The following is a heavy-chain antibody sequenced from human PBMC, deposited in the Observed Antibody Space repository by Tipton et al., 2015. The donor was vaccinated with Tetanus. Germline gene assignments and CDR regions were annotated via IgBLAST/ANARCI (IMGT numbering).Heavy chain of an antibody. CDR1: GYTFTSYH. D-gene: IGHD2/OR15-2a*01. J-gene: IGHJ3*02. CDR2: INPSGGLT. V-gene: IGHV1-46*01. Sequence: QLVQSGAEVKKPGASVKISCKTSGYTFTSYHMHWVRQAPGHGLDWMGTINPSGGLTGYAQKFRGRLIMTKDTSTSTVYMELNSLTSDDTAVYFCARERGNRGNAFDTWGQGTMVTVSS. CDR3: ARERGNRGNAFDT.